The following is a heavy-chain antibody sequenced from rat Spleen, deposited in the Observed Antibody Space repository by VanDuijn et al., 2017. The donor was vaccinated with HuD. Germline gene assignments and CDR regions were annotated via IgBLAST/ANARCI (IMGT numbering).Heavy chain of an antibody. D-gene: IGHD1-11*01. CDR1: GFTFNYYW. J-gene: IGHJ4*01. Sequence: EVQLVESGGGLVQPGRSLKLSCITSGFTFNYYWMTWIRQAPKKGLEWVATIIYDGSRTFFRDSVKGRFTISRDNAKSTLYLQMDSLRSEDTATYYCTRDEGVMDAWGQGASVTVSS. V-gene: IGHV5-31*01. CDR3: TRDEGVMDA. CDR2: IIYDGSRT.